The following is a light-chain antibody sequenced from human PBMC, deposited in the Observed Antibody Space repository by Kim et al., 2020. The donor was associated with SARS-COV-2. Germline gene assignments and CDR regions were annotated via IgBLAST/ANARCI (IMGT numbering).Light chain of an antibody. V-gene: IGKV3-20*01. CDR2: AAS. CDR3: QQYGRSPRN. Sequence: LTPGETAPIPCKASQSVTTTYLTWYQHKPGQAPRLLIYAASIRATGIPDRFSGSGSGTDFTLTISRLEPEDFALYYCQQYGRSPRNFGQGTKLEI. J-gene: IGKJ2*01. CDR1: QSVTTTY.